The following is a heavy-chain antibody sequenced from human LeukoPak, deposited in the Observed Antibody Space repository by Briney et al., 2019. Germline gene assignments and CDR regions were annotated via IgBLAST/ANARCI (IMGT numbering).Heavy chain of an antibody. CDR3: ARAMRSGYDY. V-gene: IGHV3-48*02. D-gene: IGHD5-12*01. J-gene: IGHJ4*02. Sequence: GGSLRLSCAASGFTFSSYGMNWVRQAPGKRLEWVSYISSRSDSIYYADSVNGRFTISRDNAETSLYLQMNSLRDEDTAVYYCARAMRSGYDYWGQGTLVTVSS. CDR1: GFTFSSYG. CDR2: ISSRSDSI.